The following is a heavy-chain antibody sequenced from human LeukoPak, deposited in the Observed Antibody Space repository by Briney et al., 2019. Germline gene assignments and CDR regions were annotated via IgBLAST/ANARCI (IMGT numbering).Heavy chain of an antibody. V-gene: IGHV3-48*03. CDR2: IGSRPTTT. D-gene: IGHD3-9*01. J-gene: IGHJ3*02. CDR3: ATSGAYEISWAFNI. CDR1: GFTFSTYE. Sequence: GGSLRLSCAGSGFTFSTYEMNWLRQAPGKGLEWVSYIGSRPTTTYYAESVRGRFTISRDNTKNSVFLQMTSLRADDAAVYFCATSGAYEISWAFNIWGQGTMVAVSS.